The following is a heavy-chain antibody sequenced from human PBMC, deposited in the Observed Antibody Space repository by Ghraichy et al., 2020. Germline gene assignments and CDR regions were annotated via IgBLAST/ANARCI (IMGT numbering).Heavy chain of an antibody. CDR3: AKLGIVATNLYYFDY. D-gene: IGHD5-12*01. V-gene: IGHV3-23*01. CDR2: ISGSGGST. J-gene: IGHJ4*02. Sequence: GESLNISCAASGFTFSSYAMSWVRQAPGKGLEWVSAISGSGGSTYYADSVKGRFTISRDNSKNTLYLQMNSLRAEDTAVYYCAKLGIVATNLYYFDYWGQGTLVTVSS. CDR1: GFTFSSYA.